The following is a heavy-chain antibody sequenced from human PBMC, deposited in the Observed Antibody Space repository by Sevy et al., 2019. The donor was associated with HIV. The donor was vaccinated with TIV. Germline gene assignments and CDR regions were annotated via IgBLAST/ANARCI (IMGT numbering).Heavy chain of an antibody. D-gene: IGHD4-4*01. CDR2: IYYSGST. J-gene: IGHJ4*02. Sequence: SDTLSLTCTVSGGSISSGDYYWSWIRQPPGKGLEWIGYIYYSGSTYYNPSLKSRVTISVDTSKNQFSLKLSSVTAADTAVYYCARGVTRGVFDYWGQGTLVTVSS. V-gene: IGHV4-30-4*02. CDR3: ARGVTRGVFDY. CDR1: GGSISSGDYY.